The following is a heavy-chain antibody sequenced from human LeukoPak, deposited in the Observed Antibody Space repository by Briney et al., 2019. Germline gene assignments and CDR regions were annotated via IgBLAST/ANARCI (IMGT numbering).Heavy chain of an antibody. D-gene: IGHD5/OR15-5a*01. V-gene: IGHV3-53*01. CDR2: IYSGGTT. CDR3: ARGPVSRFEI. J-gene: IGHJ3*02. CDR1: GFIVSSNY. Sequence: GGSLRLSCAASGFIVSSNYMSWVRRAPGKGLEWVSVIYSGGTTYYADSVKGRFTISRDNSNNTLYLQMNSLRAEDTAVYYCARGPVSRFEIWGQGTMVTVSS.